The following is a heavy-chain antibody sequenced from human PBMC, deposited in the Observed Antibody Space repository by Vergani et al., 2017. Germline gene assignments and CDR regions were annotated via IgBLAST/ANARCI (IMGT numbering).Heavy chain of an antibody. CDR2: ISGSGVSA. CDR3: AKQYCVSRNYLFDY. D-gene: IGHD2-21*01. V-gene: IGHV3-23*01. Sequence: EVQLLESGGGLVQPGGSLRLTCAASEFTFSNYAMKWVRQAPGKGLEWVSGISGSGVSAYYTDAVKGRFTISRDNSTNMLFLQMNNLRTEDTAIYYCAKQYCVSRNYLFDYWGQGTLVTVSS. J-gene: IGHJ4*02. CDR1: EFTFSNYA.